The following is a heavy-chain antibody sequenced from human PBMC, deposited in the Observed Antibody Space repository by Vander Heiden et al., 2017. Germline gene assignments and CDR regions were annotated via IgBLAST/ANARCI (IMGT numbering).Heavy chain of an antibody. D-gene: IGHD2-2*01. V-gene: IGHV3-53*01. CDR3: ARDSPGRVPGYYYYAMDV. Sequence: EEQLVESGGGLIQPGGSLRLSCAVSGFTVSNNDMNWVRQAPGKGLEWVSVIYSSGDTYYADSVKGRFTISRDNSKNTLYLQMNSLRAEDTALYYCARDSPGRVPGYYYYAMDVWGQGTTVTVSS. CDR1: GFTVSNND. J-gene: IGHJ6*02. CDR2: IYSSGDT.